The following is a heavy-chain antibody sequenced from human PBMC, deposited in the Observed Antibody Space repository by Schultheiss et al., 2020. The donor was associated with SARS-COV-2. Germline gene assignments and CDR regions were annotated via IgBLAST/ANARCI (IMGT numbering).Heavy chain of an antibody. J-gene: IGHJ4*02. V-gene: IGHV3-21*04. CDR1: GFTFTNYG. CDR3: ARDLHY. Sequence: GVLKISCAASGFTFTNYGMHWVRQAPGRGLECVSSTTAVANHKDYAGSLKGRFTISRDHAQRSLYRQCNSLRAEDTAVYYCARDLHYWGQGTLVTVSS. CDR2: TTAVANHK.